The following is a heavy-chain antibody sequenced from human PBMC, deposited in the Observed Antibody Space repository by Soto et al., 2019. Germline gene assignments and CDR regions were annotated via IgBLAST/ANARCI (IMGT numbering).Heavy chain of an antibody. CDR1: GYIFTSYS. Sequence: ASVQVSCKASGYIFTSYSMHWVRQAPGQRLEWMGWINTANSKTKYSEKFQGRVTIARDTSASTAYMDLSSLRSEDTAVYFCARLSAHYSSGWYYFDSWRRGTLVTVSS. V-gene: IGHV1-3*04. D-gene: IGHD6-19*01. CDR2: INTANSKT. J-gene: IGHJ4*02. CDR3: ARLSAHYSSGWYYFDS.